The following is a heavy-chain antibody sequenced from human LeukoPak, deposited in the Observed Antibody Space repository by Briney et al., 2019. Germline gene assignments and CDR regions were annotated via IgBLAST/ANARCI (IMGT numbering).Heavy chain of an antibody. V-gene: IGHV3-30*18. CDR1: GFTFSSYG. CDR3: AKSFGYCSGGSCYYFGY. J-gene: IGHJ4*02. CDR2: ISYDGSNK. D-gene: IGHD2-15*01. Sequence: PGGSLRLSCAASGFTFSSYGMHWVRQAPGKGLEWVAVISYDGSNKYYADSVKGRFTISRDNSKNTLYLQMNSLRAEDTAVYYCAKSFGYCSGGSCYYFGYWGQGTLVTVSS.